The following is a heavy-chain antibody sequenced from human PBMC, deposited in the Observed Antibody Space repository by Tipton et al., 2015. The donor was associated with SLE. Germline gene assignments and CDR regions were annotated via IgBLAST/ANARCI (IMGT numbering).Heavy chain of an antibody. CDR3: ARGATYYDFWSGGDFDY. J-gene: IGHJ4*02. D-gene: IGHD3-3*01. CDR2: IYYSGST. V-gene: IGHV4-59*11. Sequence: TLSLTCTVSGGSISSHYWSWIRQPPGKGLEWIGYIYYSGSTNYNPSLKSRVTISVDTSKNQFSLKLSSVTAADTAVYYCARGATYYDFWSGGDFDYWGQGTLVTVSS. CDR1: GGSISSHY.